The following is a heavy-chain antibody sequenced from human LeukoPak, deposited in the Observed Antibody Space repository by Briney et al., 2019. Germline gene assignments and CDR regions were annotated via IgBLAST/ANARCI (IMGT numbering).Heavy chain of an antibody. D-gene: IGHD6-13*01. CDR2: MNPNSGNT. CDR1: GYTFTSYD. CDR3: ARLDDSSSWYYYYYYGMDV. J-gene: IGHJ6*02. Sequence: ASVKVSCKASGYTFTSYDINWVRQATGQGLEWMGWMNPNSGNTGYAQKFQGRVTMTRNTSISTAYMELSSLRSEDTAVYYCARLDDSSSWYYYYYYGMDVWGQGTTVTVSS. V-gene: IGHV1-8*01.